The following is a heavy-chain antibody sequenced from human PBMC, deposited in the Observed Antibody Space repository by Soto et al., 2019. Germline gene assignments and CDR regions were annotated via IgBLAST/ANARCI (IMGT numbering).Heavy chain of an antibody. V-gene: IGHV1-46*01. CDR2: INPSGGST. D-gene: IGHD3-22*01. Sequence: ASVKVSCKASGYTFTSYYIHWVRQAPGQGLEWMGIINPSGGSTSYAQKFQGRVTMTRDTSTSTVYMELSSLRSEDTAVYYCARDYYDSSGYYISPFDYWGQGTLVTVSS. J-gene: IGHJ4*02. CDR1: GYTFTSYY. CDR3: ARDYYDSSGYYISPFDY.